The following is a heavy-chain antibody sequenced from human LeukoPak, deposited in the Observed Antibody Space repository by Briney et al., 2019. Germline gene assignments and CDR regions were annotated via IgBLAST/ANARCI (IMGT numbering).Heavy chain of an antibody. D-gene: IGHD3-22*01. J-gene: IGHJ4*02. CDR2: ISAYNGNT. CDR3: ARSYYYDSSGYYFGY. CDR1: RYTFTSYG. Sequence: ASVQVSCKASRYTFTSYGNRRVRQAPGEPLEWIGWISAYNGNTNYAQKLQGRVTMTTDTSTSTAYMELRSLRSDDTAVYYCARSYYYDSSGYYFGYWGQGTLVTVSS. V-gene: IGHV1-18*01.